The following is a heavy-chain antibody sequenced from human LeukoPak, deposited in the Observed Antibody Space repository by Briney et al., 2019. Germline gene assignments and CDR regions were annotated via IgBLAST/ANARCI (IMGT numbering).Heavy chain of an antibody. D-gene: IGHD6-6*01. Sequence: PSETLSLTCTVSGGSISSYYWSWIRQPPGKGLEWIGEINHSGSTNYNPSLKSRVTISVDTSKNQFSLKLSSVTAADTAVYYCARRRIAARPTPAAENYFQHWGQGTLVTVSS. J-gene: IGHJ1*01. CDR1: GGSISSYY. CDR3: ARRRIAARPTPAAENYFQH. CDR2: INHSGST. V-gene: IGHV4-34*01.